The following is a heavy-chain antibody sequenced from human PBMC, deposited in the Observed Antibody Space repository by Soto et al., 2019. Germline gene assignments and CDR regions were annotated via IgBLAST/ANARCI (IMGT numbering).Heavy chain of an antibody. CDR2: ISAYNGNT. CDR3: ARRLPPCIVVVPVGCYYGMDV. CDR1: GYTFTSYG. V-gene: IGHV1-18*01. Sequence: QVQLVQSGAEVKKPGASVKVSCKASGYTFTSYGISWVRQAPGQGLEWMGWISAYNGNTNYAQKLQGRVTMTTDTSTSTSYMELRSLRSDDTAVYYCARRLPPCIVVVPVGCYYGMDVWGQGTTVTVSS. D-gene: IGHD2-2*01. J-gene: IGHJ6*02.